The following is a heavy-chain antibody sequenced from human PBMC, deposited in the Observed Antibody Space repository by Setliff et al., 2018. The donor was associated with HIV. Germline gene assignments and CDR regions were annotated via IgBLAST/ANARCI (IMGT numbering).Heavy chain of an antibody. CDR1: GYTFTKFD. CDR2: MNPNSGNT. V-gene: IGHV1-8*01. Sequence: ASVKVSCKASGYTFTKFDINWVRQATGQGLEWMGWMNPNSGNTGFAQKFQGRVTMTRNTSISTAYMELRSLRSEDTAVYYCAISLLSARWLLGYWGQGTLVTVSS. J-gene: IGHJ4*02. CDR3: AISLLSARWLLGY. D-gene: IGHD5-12*01.